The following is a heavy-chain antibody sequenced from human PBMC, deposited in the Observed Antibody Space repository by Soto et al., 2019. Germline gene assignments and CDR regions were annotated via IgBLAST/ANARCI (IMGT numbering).Heavy chain of an antibody. J-gene: IGHJ3*02. CDR3: ARNYGHAFDI. CDR1: GGSISSYY. Sequence: QVQLQESGPGLVKPSETLSLTCTVSGGSISSYYWSWIRQPPGKGLEWIGYIYYSGGTNYNPSLKSRVTISVDTSKNQFSLKLSSVTAADTAVYYCARNYGHAFDIWGQGTMVTVSS. CDR2: IYYSGGT. V-gene: IGHV4-59*01. D-gene: IGHD1-7*01.